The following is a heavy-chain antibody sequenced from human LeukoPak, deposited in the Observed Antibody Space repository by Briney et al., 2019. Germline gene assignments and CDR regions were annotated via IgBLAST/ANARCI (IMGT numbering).Heavy chain of an antibody. CDR1: GFTFSSYA. CDR2: ISGSGGST. CDR3: ARDFYGGKPEGSFYFDY. Sequence: TGGSLRLSCAASGFTFSSYAMSWVRQAPGKGLEWVSAISGSGGSTYYADSVKGRFTISRDNAKNSLYLQVNSLRAEDTAVYSCARDFYGGKPEGSFYFDYWGQGTLVTVSS. V-gene: IGHV3-23*01. J-gene: IGHJ4*02. D-gene: IGHD4-23*01.